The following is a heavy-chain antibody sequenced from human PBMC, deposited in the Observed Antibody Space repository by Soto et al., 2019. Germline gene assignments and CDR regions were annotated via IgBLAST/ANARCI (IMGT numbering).Heavy chain of an antibody. Sequence: QVQLQESGPGLVKPSETLSLTCTVSGASVSSGSYYWSWIRQPPGKGLEWIGHIYYSGSTSYNPSLKGRGTMSVDTVKNQFSLELTSVAAAETAGYFCARPIAYYYYGPGWGQGTLVTVSS. J-gene: IGHJ4*02. V-gene: IGHV4-61*01. CDR2: IYYSGST. CDR3: ARPIAYYYYGPG. CDR1: GASVSSGSYY. D-gene: IGHD3-22*01.